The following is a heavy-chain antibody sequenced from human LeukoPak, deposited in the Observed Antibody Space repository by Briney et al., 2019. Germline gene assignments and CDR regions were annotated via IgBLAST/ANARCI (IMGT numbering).Heavy chain of an antibody. CDR2: IIPIFGTA. D-gene: IGHD1-26*01. Sequence: GSSVKVSCKASGGTFSSYAISWVRQAPGQGLEWMGVIIPIFGTANYAQKFQGRDTITADESTSTAYMELSSLRSEDTAVYHCASGGEVGALRGYFDYWGQGTLVTVSS. J-gene: IGHJ4*02. CDR3: ASGGEVGALRGYFDY. CDR1: GGTFSSYA. V-gene: IGHV1-69*01.